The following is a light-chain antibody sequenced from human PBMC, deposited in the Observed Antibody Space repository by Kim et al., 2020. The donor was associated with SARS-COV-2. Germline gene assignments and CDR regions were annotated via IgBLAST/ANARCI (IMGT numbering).Light chain of an antibody. CDR1: QSVSSN. CDR2: GAS. V-gene: IGKV3-15*01. J-gene: IGKJ2*01. Sequence: VSPGESAPLSCSASQSVSSNLAWYQQKPGQAPRLLIYGASTWATGIPARFSGSGSGTEFTLTISSLQSEDFAVYYCQQYNNWPPYTFGQGTKLEI. CDR3: QQYNNWPPYT.